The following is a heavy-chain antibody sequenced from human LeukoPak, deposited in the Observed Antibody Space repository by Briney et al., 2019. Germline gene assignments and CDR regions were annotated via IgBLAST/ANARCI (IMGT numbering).Heavy chain of an antibody. CDR2: IIPILGIA. CDR1: GGTFSSYA. V-gene: IGHV1-69*04. D-gene: IGHD6-13*01. Sequence: SVKVSCKASGGTFSSYAISWVRQAPGQGLEWMGRIIPILGIANYAQKFQGRVTITADKSTSTAYMELSSLRSEDTAVYYCARIDSSSPPAYWGQGTLVTVSS. CDR3: ARIDSSSPPAY. J-gene: IGHJ4*02.